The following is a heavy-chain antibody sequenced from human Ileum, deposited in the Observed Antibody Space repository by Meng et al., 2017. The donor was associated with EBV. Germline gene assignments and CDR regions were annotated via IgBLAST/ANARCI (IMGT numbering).Heavy chain of an antibody. CDR2: VYHDGAT. CDR3: ARSSPIVRGLDY. V-gene: IGHV4-4*02. D-gene: IGHD3-10*01. CDR1: GDSVSGSAW. J-gene: IGHJ4*02. Sequence: LQEWDQGLVKPSGSLALTCDGSGDSVSGSAWWSWVRQPPGKGLEWIGEVYHDGATNYHPSIKSRVTISLDKSKNEVNLHLNSLTAADTAVYFCARSSPIVRGLDYWGQGTLVTVSS.